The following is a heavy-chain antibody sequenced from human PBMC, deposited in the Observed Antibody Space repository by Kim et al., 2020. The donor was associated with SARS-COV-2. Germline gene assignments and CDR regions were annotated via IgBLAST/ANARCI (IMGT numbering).Heavy chain of an antibody. V-gene: IGHV3-9*01. J-gene: IGHJ3*02. CDR1: GFTFDDYA. D-gene: IGHD6-6*01. Sequence: GGSLRLSCAASGFTFDDYAMHWVRQAPGKGLEWVSGISWNSGSIGYADSVKGRFTISRDNAKNSLYLQMNSLRAEDTALYYCAKDSVRFIAAHNAFDIWGQGTMVTVSS. CDR3: AKDSVRFIAAHNAFDI. CDR2: ISWNSGSI.